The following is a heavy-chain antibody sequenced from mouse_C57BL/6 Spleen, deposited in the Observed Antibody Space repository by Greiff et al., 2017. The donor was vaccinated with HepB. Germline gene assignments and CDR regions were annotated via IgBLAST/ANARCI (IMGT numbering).Heavy chain of an antibody. J-gene: IGHJ2*01. CDR1: GFTFSSYA. V-gene: IGHV5-4*01. CDR3: AREGKTSDYFDY. Sequence: EVKVVESGGGLVKPGGSLKLSCAASGFTFSSYAMSWVRQTPEKRLEWVATISDGGSYTYYPDNVKGRFTISRDNAKNNLYLQMSHLKSEDTAMYYCAREGKTSDYFDYWGQGTTLTVSS. D-gene: IGHD2-1*01. CDR2: ISDGGSYT.